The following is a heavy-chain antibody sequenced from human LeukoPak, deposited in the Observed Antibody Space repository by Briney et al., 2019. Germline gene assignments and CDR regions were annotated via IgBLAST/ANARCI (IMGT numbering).Heavy chain of an antibody. Sequence: GGSLRLSCAASGFTFSSYSMNWVRQAPGKGLEWVSFISSTSRSIQYADSVKGRFTISRDNAKNSLYLQMNSLRAEDTAVYYCARQDPVGALDYWGQGTLVTVS. CDR3: ARQDPVGALDY. CDR1: GFTFSSYS. J-gene: IGHJ4*02. V-gene: IGHV3-48*04. D-gene: IGHD3-16*01. CDR2: ISSTSRSI.